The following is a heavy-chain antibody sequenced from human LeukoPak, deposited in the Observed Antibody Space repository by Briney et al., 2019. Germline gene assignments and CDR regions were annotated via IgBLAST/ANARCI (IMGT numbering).Heavy chain of an antibody. V-gene: IGHV4-39*01. Sequence: SETLSLTCTVSGGSISSSSYYWGWLRQPPGEGLEWIGSIFYSGGTYYNPSLMSRVTISVDTSKNQFSLKLNSVTAADTAVYYCARRGYTYGQFDYWGQGTLVTVSS. J-gene: IGHJ4*02. CDR2: IFYSGGT. CDR1: GGSISSSSYY. D-gene: IGHD5-18*01. CDR3: ARRGYTYGQFDY.